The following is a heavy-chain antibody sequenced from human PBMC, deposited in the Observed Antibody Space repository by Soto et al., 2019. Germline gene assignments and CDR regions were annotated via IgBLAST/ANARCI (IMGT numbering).Heavy chain of an antibody. V-gene: IGHV3-30*18. CDR3: AKGLALGIAAAGYYYYGMDV. CDR1: GFTFSSYG. J-gene: IGHJ6*02. D-gene: IGHD6-13*01. Sequence: QVQLVESGGGVVQPGRSLRLSCAASGFTFSSYGMHWVRQAPGKGLEWVAVISYDGSNKYSADSVKGRFTISRDNSKNTLYLQMNSLRAEDTAVYYCAKGLALGIAAAGYYYYGMDVWGQGTTVTVSS. CDR2: ISYDGSNK.